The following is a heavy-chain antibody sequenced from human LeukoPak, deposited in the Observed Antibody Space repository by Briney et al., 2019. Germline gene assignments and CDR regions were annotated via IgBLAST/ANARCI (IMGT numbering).Heavy chain of an antibody. J-gene: IGHJ4*02. CDR2: IYYSGST. Sequence: PSETLSLTCTVSGGSISSSSYYWGWIRQPPGKGLEWIGSIYYSGSTYYNPSLKSRVTISVDTSKNQFSLNLSSVTAADTAVYYCARVGYYDNSGFDYWGQGTLVTVSS. V-gene: IGHV4-39*07. CDR3: ARVGYYDNSGFDY. CDR1: GGSISSSSYY. D-gene: IGHD3-22*01.